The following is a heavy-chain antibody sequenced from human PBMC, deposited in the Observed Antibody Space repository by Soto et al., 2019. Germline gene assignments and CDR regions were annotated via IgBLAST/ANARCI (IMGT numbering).Heavy chain of an antibody. V-gene: IGHV3-53*01. CDR2: IYSGGST. D-gene: IGHD6-19*01. Sequence: GGSLRLSCAASGFTVSSNYMSWVRQAPGKGLEWVSVIYSGGSTYYADSVKGRFTISRDNSKNTLYLQMNSLRAEDTAVYYCARDMGSRWLAKDYYYYGMDVWGQGTTVTVSS. J-gene: IGHJ6*02. CDR3: ARDMGSRWLAKDYYYYGMDV. CDR1: GFTVSSNY.